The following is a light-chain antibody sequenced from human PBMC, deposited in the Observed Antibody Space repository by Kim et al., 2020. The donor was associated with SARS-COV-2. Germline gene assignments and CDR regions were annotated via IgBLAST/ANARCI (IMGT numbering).Light chain of an antibody. J-gene: IGLJ3*02. CDR1: NIGSKS. V-gene: IGLV3-21*04. CDR2: YDS. Sequence: SYELTQPPSVSVAPGKTARITCWGNNIGSKSVHWYQQKPGQAPVLVIYYDSDRPSGIPERFSGSNSGNTATLTISRVEAGAEADYYCQAWDSSSDHRVFG. CDR3: QAWDSSSDHRV.